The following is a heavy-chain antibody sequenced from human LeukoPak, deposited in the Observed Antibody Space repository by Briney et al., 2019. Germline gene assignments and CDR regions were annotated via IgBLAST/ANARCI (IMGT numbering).Heavy chain of an antibody. Sequence: GGSLGLSCAAPGFMFRDYAIHWVRQAPGKGLEWVSLISGDGGGTFYADSVKGRFTISRDNSKNSLYLQMNSLRSDDIALYYCARESESSGWYDYWGQGTLVTVSS. D-gene: IGHD6-19*01. CDR2: ISGDGGGT. CDR1: GFMFRDYA. V-gene: IGHV3-43*02. J-gene: IGHJ4*02. CDR3: ARESESSGWYDY.